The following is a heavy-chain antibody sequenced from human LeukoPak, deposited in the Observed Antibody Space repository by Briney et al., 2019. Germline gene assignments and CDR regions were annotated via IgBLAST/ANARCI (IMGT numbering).Heavy chain of an antibody. CDR1: GYTFTGCY. J-gene: IGHJ6*02. CDR3: ARDRAVAGYYYYGMDV. CDR2: INPNSGGT. Sequence: ASVKVSCKASGYTFTGCYMHWVRQAPGQGLEWMGWINPNSGGTNYAQKFQGRVTMTRDTSISTAYMELSRLRSDDTAVYYCARDRAVAGYYYYGMDVWGQGTTVTVSS. V-gene: IGHV1-2*02. D-gene: IGHD6-19*01.